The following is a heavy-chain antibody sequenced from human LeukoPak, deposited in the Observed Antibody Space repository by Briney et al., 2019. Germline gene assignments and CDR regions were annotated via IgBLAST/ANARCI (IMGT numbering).Heavy chain of an antibody. CDR2: ISAYNGNT. CDR3: ARARRGVEMATIFDY. CDR1: GYTFTTYA. D-gene: IGHD5-24*01. J-gene: IGHJ4*02. Sequence: ASVKVSCKASGYTFTTYAMHWLRQAPGQGLEWMGWISAYNGNTKYAQKLQGRVTMTTDTSTSTAYMELRSLRSDDTAAYYCARARRGVEMATIFDYWGQGTLVTVSS. V-gene: IGHV1-18*01.